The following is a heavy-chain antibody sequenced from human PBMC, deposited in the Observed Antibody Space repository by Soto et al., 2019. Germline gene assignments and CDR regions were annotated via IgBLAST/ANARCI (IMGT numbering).Heavy chain of an antibody. CDR2: ISYDGSNT. Sequence: QVQLVESGGGVVQPGWSLRLSCAASGFSISDYGMEWVRQAPGKGLEWVALISYDGSNTYYADSVKGRFTISRANSKDTLFLPMTGLRREDTAVYYCAKGAGDRLSLGMDVWGQGTTVTVSS. D-gene: IGHD1-26*01. CDR3: AKGAGDRLSLGMDV. V-gene: IGHV3-30*18. CDR1: GFSISDYG. J-gene: IGHJ6*02.